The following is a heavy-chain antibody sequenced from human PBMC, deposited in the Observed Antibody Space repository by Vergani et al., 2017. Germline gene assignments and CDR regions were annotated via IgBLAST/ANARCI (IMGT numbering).Heavy chain of an antibody. Sequence: QVQLVQSGAEVKKPGSSVKVSCKASGGTFSSYAISWVRQAPGQGLEWMRGIIPIFGTANYAQKFQGRVTITADESTSTAYMELSSLRSEDTAVYYCASGTYYYDSSGYSPFDYWGQGTLVTVSS. V-gene: IGHV1-69*12. CDR2: IIPIFGTA. CDR1: GGTFSSYA. D-gene: IGHD3-22*01. J-gene: IGHJ4*02. CDR3: ASGTYYYDSSGYSPFDY.